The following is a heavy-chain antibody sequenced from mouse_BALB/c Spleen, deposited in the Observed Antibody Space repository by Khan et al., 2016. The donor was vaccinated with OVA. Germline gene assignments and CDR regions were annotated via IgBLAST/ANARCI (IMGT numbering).Heavy chain of an antibody. CDR2: MIYSGYT. CDR3: ARSTTRYGFAY. D-gene: IGHD2-14*01. CDR1: GDSFTSGY. J-gene: IGHJ3*01. Sequence: EVQLQESGPSLVQPSQTLTLSCSATGDSFTSGYWSWIRKFPGNNLEYIGHMIYSGYTYYNPSIKSRISIIRHSTKNQSYLQLITVTTEDTATYYCARSTTRYGFAYWGQGTLVTVSA. V-gene: IGHV3-8*02.